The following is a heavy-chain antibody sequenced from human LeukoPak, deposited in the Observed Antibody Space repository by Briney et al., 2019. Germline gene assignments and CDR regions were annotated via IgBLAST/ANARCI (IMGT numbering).Heavy chain of an antibody. V-gene: IGHV3-30*18. CDR2: ISYDGTNK. CDR3: AKGHPARYGSGDYYALDY. J-gene: IGHJ4*02. Sequence: PGGSLRLSCAASGFTFSSYAIHWVRQAPGKGLAWVAVISYDGTNKYYVDSVKGRFTISRDNSKNTLYLQMNSLRAEDTAVYYCAKGHPARYGSGDYYALDYWGQGTLVTVSS. CDR1: GFTFSSYA. D-gene: IGHD2-21*02.